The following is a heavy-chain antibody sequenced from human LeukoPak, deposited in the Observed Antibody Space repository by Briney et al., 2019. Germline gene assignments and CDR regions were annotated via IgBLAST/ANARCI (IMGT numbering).Heavy chain of an antibody. D-gene: IGHD2-15*01. V-gene: IGHV4-4*09. Sequence: PSETLSLTCTVSGDSINDHYWSWIRQPPGEGLEWIAYIYSSVSTNYNPSLKSRVTISIDTSKSQFSLKLTSVTAADAGVYYCARQRCSGGSCYRMDQLYYMDVWGKGTTVTVSS. CDR3: ARQRCSGGSCYRMDQLYYMDV. CDR2: IYSSVST. CDR1: GDSINDHY. J-gene: IGHJ6*03.